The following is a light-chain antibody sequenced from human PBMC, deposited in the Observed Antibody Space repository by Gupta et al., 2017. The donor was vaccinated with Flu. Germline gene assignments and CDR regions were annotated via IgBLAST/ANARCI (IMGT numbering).Light chain of an antibody. CDR2: DNN. Sequence: QSVLTQPPSVSAAPRQQATISCSGISSNIGNNYVSWYQQVPGTAPKLLIYDNNKRPSGIPDRFSGSKSGTSATLGITGLQTGDEADYYCATWDSSLSAGVFGGGTKLTVL. V-gene: IGLV1-51*01. CDR1: SSNIGNNY. J-gene: IGLJ3*02. CDR3: ATWDSSLSAGV.